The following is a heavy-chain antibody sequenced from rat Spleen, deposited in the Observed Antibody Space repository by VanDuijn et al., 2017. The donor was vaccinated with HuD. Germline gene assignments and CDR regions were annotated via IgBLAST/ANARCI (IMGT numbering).Heavy chain of an antibody. J-gene: IGHJ2*01. CDR3: ARQWDY. V-gene: IGHV5-29*01. CDR2: ISYDGSRT. Sequence: EVQLVESGGGLVQPGRSLKVSCAASGFTFSNYGMAWVRQAPTKGLEWVAGISYDGSRTYYRDSVKGRFTISRDNAKTTLYLQMDSLRSEDTATYYCARQWDYWGQGVMVTVSS. CDR1: GFTFSNYG.